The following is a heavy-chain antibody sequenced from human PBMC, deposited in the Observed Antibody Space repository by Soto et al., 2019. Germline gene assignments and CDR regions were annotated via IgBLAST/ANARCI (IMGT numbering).Heavy chain of an antibody. D-gene: IGHD4-17*01. CDR1: GFNFSSYA. V-gene: IGHV3-23*01. J-gene: IGHJ4*02. CDR3: AKAGYGDYRVFDY. Sequence: PGGSLRLSCAASGFNFSSYAMSWVRQAPGKGLEWVSAISGSGGSTYYADSVKGRFTISRDNSKNTLYLQMNSLRAKDTAVYYCAKAGYGDYRVFDYWGQGTLVTVSS. CDR2: ISGSGGST.